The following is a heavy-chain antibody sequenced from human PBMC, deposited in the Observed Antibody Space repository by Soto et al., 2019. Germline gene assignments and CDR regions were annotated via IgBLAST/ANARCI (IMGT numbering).Heavy chain of an antibody. Sequence: GSLRLSCAASGFTFSSYAMSWVRQAPGKGLEWVSAISGSGGSTYYADSVKGRFTISRDNSKNTLYLQMNSLRAEDTAVYYCAKGTEDGRQWLLRTQLDFFDYWGQGTLVTGSA. V-gene: IGHV3-23*01. J-gene: IGHJ4*02. CDR2: ISGSGGST. CDR3: AKGTEDGRQWLLRTQLDFFDY. CDR1: GFTFSSYA. D-gene: IGHD6-19*01.